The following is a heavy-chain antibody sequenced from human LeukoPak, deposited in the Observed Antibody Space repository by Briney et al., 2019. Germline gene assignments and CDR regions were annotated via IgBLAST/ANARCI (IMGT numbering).Heavy chain of an antibody. D-gene: IGHD2-21*01. J-gene: IGHJ4*02. CDR3: ARDHRGIYSPFDY. Sequence: GGSLRLSCAASGFTVSSNYMNWVRQAPGKGLEWVANIKQDGSEKYYVDSVKGRFIISRDNAKNSLYLQMNRLRAEDTAVYYCARDHRGIYSPFDYWGRGTLVTVSS. V-gene: IGHV3-7*01. CDR2: IKQDGSEK. CDR1: GFTVSSNY.